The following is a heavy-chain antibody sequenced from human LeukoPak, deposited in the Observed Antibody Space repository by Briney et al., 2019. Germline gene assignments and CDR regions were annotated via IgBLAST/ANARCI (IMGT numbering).Heavy chain of an antibody. CDR2: ISAYNGNT. D-gene: IGHD3-22*01. CDR3: ARGRFSSGYYYGATLDWFDP. V-gene: IGHV1-18*01. J-gene: IGHJ5*02. CDR1: GYTFTSYG. Sequence: GASVKVSCKASGYTFTSYGISWVRQAPGQGLEWMGWISAYNGNTNYAQKLQGRVTMTTDTSTSTAYMELRSLRSDDTAVYYRARGRFSSGYYYGATLDWFDPWGQGTLVTVSS.